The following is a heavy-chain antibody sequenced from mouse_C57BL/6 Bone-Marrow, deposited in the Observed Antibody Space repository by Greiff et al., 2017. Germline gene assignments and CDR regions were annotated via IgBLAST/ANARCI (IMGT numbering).Heavy chain of an antibody. V-gene: IGHV1-39*01. CDR1: GYSFTDYN. CDR3: ARGYDYDYAIDY. Sequence: EVKLVESGPELVKPGASVKMSCKASGYSFTDYNMNWVKQSNGKSLEWIGVINPNYGTTSYNQKFKGKATLTVDQSSTTAYMQLTSLTSEDSAVYDCARGYDYDYAIDYWGQGTSVTVSS. J-gene: IGHJ4*01. D-gene: IGHD2-4*01. CDR2: INPNYGTT.